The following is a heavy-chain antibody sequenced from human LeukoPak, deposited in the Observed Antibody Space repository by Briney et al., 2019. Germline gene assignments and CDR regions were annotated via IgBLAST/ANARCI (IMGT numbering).Heavy chain of an antibody. Sequence: PSGTLSLTCAVSDGSISSDNWWSWVRQPPGKGLEWIGEIYHSGSTNYSPSLKSRVTISVDKSKNQFSLNLSSVTAADTAVYYCARLTYYYDNSGAPVYWGQGTLVTVSS. CDR3: ARLTYYYDNSGAPVY. CDR1: DGSISSDNW. J-gene: IGHJ4*02. CDR2: IYHSGST. D-gene: IGHD3-22*01. V-gene: IGHV4-4*02.